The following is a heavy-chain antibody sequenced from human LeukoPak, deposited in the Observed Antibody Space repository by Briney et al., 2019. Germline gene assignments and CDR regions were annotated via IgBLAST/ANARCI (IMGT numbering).Heavy chain of an antibody. Sequence: GASVKVSCKTSGYTFTTYYIHWVRQAPGQGLEYMGRINPNSGDTTYVEKFEDRVTMTRDTSITTAYMELSGLVSDDTAVYYCATPGYSSSWLPDYWGQGTLVTVSS. D-gene: IGHD6-13*01. CDR2: INPNSGDT. V-gene: IGHV1-2*06. CDR1: GYTFTTYY. J-gene: IGHJ4*02. CDR3: ATPGYSSSWLPDY.